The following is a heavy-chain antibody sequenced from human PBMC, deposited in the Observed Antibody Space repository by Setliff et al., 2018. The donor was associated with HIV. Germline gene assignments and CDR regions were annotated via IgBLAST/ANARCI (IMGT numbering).Heavy chain of an antibody. Sequence: GALRLSCAASGFTFSGYWMHWVRQAPGKGLEWVTFIRYDGSDKYYADSVKGRFTISRDNSKNTLYLQMNSLRTEDTAVYYCAKPPRPSSWPQYYFDYWGQGTLVTVSS. CDR2: IRYDGSDK. CDR1: GFTFSGYW. V-gene: IGHV3-30*02. CDR3: AKPPRPSSWPQYYFDY. D-gene: IGHD6-13*01. J-gene: IGHJ4*02.